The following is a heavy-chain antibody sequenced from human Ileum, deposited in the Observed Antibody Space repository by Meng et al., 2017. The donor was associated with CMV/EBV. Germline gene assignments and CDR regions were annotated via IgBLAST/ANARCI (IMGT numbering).Heavy chain of an antibody. D-gene: IGHD3-3*01. CDR3: ARGITIFGVAGAHVDS. V-gene: IGHV4-30-4*08. CDR2: IPYCGSP. J-gene: IGHJ4*02. Sequence: SMISGDYYWTWLRQPPGKGLEWIGYIPYCGSPYYNPTLESRVSISIDTSKKQFSLKVSSVTAADTAVYYCARGITIFGVAGAHVDSWGQGTLVTVSS. CDR1: SMISGDYY.